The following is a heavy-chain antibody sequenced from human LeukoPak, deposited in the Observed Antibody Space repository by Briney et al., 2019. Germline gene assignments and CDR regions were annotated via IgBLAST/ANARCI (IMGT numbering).Heavy chain of an antibody. V-gene: IGHV3-23*01. CDR3: ARAERDVEMATILPADAFDI. D-gene: IGHD5-24*01. CDR2: ISGSGGST. J-gene: IGHJ3*02. CDR1: GFTFSTYS. Sequence: GGSLRLSCAASGFTFSTYSMNWVRQAPGKGLEWVSAISGSGGSTYYADSVKGRFTISRDNSKNTLYLQMNSLRAEDTAVYYCARAERDVEMATILPADAFDIWGQGTMVTVSS.